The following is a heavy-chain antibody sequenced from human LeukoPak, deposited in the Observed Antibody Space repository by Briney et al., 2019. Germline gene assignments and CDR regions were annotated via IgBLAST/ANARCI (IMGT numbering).Heavy chain of an antibody. V-gene: IGHV3-7*01. CDR1: GFIFSTHW. CDR3: ARDLVYPTGSFVYDY. CDR2: VRQDGSVK. D-gene: IGHD3-10*01. J-gene: IGHJ4*02. Sequence: PGGSLRLSCTGSGFIFSTHWMSWVRQAPGKGLEWVANVRQDGSVKYYVDSVKGRFTISRDNARNSLDLQMNSLRADDTAVYYCARDLVYPTGSFVYDYWGQGTLVTVSS.